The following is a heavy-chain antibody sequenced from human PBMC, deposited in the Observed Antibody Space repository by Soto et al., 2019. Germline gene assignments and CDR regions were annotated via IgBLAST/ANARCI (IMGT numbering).Heavy chain of an antibody. CDR1: GFTLSSYS. CDR2: FGSSGTTT. J-gene: IGHJ5*02. Sequence: EVQLVESGGGFVQPGGSLRLSCAASGFTLSSYSMNWVRQAPGKGLEWVSYFGSSGTTTNYADTVKGRFTISRDTAKNSMYLQMNNLRAENTAMDYCAGARGTGTTYPSWFDPWGQGTLVTVSS. V-gene: IGHV3-48*01. CDR3: AGARGTGTTYPSWFDP. D-gene: IGHD1-1*01.